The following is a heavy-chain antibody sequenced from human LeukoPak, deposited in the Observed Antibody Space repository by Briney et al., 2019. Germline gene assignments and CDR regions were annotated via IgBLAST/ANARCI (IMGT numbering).Heavy chain of an antibody. V-gene: IGHV4-34*01. CDR3: ARHPTVTTYFDY. D-gene: IGHD4-17*01. CDR1: GGSFSGYY. Sequence: PSETLSLTCAVYGGSFSGYYWSWIRQPPGEGLEWIGEINHSGSTNYNPSLKSRVTISVDTSKNQFSLKLSSVTAADTAVYYCARHPTVTTYFDYWGQGTLVTVSS. J-gene: IGHJ4*02. CDR2: INHSGST.